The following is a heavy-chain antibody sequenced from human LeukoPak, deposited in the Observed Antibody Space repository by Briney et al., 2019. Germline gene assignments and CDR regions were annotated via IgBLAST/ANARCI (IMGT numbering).Heavy chain of an antibody. CDR1: GFSLSSYS. CDR3: ARVLLERPGIDSFDI. CDR2: LSRSTSTI. Sequence: GGSLRLSCAASGFSLSSYSMECVRPPPGEGLEWVSHLSRSTSTIYYADSVKGRFTISRDNAKNSLYLQMNSLRAEDTAIYYCARVLLERPGIDSFDIWGRGTMVTVSS. D-gene: IGHD1-1*01. J-gene: IGHJ3*02. V-gene: IGHV3-48*01.